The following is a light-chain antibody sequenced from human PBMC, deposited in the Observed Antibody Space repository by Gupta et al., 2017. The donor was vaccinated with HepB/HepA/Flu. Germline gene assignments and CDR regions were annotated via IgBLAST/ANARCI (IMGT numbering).Light chain of an antibody. Sequence: DIVMTQSPLSLPVTPGEPASISCRSSQSLLHSNGYNYLDWYLQKPGQSPQLLIYLGSNRASGVPDRFSGSGSGTDFTLKISRGEAEDVGVYYCMQALQTPLFTFGHWTKVDIK. CDR1: QSLLHSNGYNY. V-gene: IGKV2-28*01. CDR3: MQALQTPLFT. J-gene: IGKJ3*01. CDR2: LGS.